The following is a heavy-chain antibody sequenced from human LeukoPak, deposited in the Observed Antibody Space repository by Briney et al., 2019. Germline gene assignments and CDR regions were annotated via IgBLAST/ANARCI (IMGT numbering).Heavy chain of an antibody. CDR3: ATGNYNKPFDY. J-gene: IGHJ4*02. V-gene: IGHV3-74*01. Sequence: RSGGSLRLSCAASGFTFSSYTMNWVRQAPGKGLVWVSRIKSDGTMTNYADSVKGRFTISRDNAKNTLYLQMNSLRAEDTAVYYCATGNYNKPFDYWGQGTLVTVSS. CDR1: GFTFSSYT. CDR2: IKSDGTMT. D-gene: IGHD1-7*01.